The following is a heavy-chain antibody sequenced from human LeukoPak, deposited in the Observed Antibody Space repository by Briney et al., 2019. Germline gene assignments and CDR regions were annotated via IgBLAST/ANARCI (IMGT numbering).Heavy chain of an antibody. V-gene: IGHV3-30*02. D-gene: IGHD2-2*01. CDR2: IRYDGSNK. Sequence: GGSLRLSCAASGFTFSSYGMHWVRQAPGKGLEWVAFIRYDGSNKYYADSVKGRFTISRDNSKNTLYLQMNSLRAEDTAVYYCAKDRGPFIVVVPPATLFDSWGQGTLVTVSS. CDR3: AKDRGPFIVVVPPATLFDS. CDR1: GFTFSSYG. J-gene: IGHJ4*02.